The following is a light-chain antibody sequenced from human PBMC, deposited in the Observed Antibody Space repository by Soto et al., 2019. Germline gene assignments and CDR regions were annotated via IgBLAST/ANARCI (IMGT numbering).Light chain of an antibody. Sequence: QSVLTQPASVSGSPGQSITISCTGTSSDVGSYNLVSWYQQHPGKAPKLMIYEGSKRPSGVSNRFSGSKSGNTASLTISGLQAEDEADYYCSSYTSSSTLGMFGGGTKLTVL. J-gene: IGLJ3*02. CDR2: EGS. CDR3: SSYTSSSTLGM. CDR1: SSDVGSYNL. V-gene: IGLV2-14*02.